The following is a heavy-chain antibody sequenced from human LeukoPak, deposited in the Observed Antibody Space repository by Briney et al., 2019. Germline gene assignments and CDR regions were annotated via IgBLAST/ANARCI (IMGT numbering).Heavy chain of an antibody. Sequence: ASVKVSCKVSGCTLTELSMHWVRQAPGKGLEWMGGFDPEDGETIYAQKFQGRVTMTEDTSTDTAYMELSSLRSEDTAVYYCATGPYSGSYSGYYFDYWGQGTLVTVSS. CDR3: ATGPYSGSYSGYYFDY. CDR2: FDPEDGET. J-gene: IGHJ4*02. CDR1: GCTLTELS. D-gene: IGHD1-26*01. V-gene: IGHV1-24*01.